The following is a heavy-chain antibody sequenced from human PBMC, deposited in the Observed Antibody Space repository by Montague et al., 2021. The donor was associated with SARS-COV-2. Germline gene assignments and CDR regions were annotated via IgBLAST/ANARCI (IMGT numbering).Heavy chain of an antibody. J-gene: IGHJ4*02. D-gene: IGHD3-9*01. CDR3: ASQPIPLTGSGEFDY. Sequence: SETLSLTCTVSGSSISSETHYWGWIRQPPGKGLEWIGSIFYSGSTYYNSSLKSRVSISADTSKNQFSLRLRSVTAADTAVYYCASQPIPLTGSGEFDYWGPGTLVTVSS. CDR2: IFYSGST. CDR1: GSSISSETHY. V-gene: IGHV4-39*01.